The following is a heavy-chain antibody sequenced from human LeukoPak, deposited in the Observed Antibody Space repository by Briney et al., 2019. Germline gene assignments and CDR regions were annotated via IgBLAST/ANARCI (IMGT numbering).Heavy chain of an antibody. D-gene: IGHD1-26*01. CDR3: AREEIVGATIGAFDI. CDR2: IIPILGIA. Sequence: GASVKVPCKASGGTFSSYAISWVRQAPGQGLEWMGRIIPILGIANYAQKFQGRVTITADKSTSTAYMELRSLRSDDTAVYYCAREEIVGATIGAFDIWGQGTMVTVSS. CDR1: GGTFSSYA. J-gene: IGHJ3*02. V-gene: IGHV1-69*04.